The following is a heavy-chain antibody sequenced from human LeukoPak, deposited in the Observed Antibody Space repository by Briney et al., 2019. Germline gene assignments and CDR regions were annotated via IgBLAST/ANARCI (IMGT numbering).Heavy chain of an antibody. CDR1: GFTFSTYG. Sequence: GRSLRLSCAASGFTFSTYGMHWVRQAPGKGLGWVSVIWYDGSNKYYADSVQGRFTISRDNSKNTLYLQMNSLRAEDTAVYYCARAVGPFDIWGQGTMVTVSS. J-gene: IGHJ3*02. CDR2: IWYDGSNK. V-gene: IGHV3-33*01. D-gene: IGHD2-2*01. CDR3: ARAVGPFDI.